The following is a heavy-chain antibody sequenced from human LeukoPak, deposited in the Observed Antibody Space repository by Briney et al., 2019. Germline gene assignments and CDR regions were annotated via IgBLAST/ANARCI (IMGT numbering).Heavy chain of an antibody. J-gene: IGHJ4*02. D-gene: IGHD3-9*01. CDR1: GCTFTGYY. CDR3: ARDYFDWLLPFDY. Sequence: ASVKVSCKASGCTFTGYYMHWVRQAPGQGLEWMGWINPNSGGTNYAQKFQGRVTMTRDTSISTAYMELSRLRSDDTAVYYCARDYFDWLLPFDYWGQGTLVTVSS. CDR2: INPNSGGT. V-gene: IGHV1-2*02.